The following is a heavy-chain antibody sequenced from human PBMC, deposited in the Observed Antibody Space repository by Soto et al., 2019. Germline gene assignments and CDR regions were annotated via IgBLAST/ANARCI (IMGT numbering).Heavy chain of an antibody. Sequence: GASVKVSCKASGYTFTGYYMHWVRQAPGQGLEWMGWINPNSGNTGYAQKFQGRVTMTRNTSLTTAYMELSSLRSENTAVYYCAREMTTRVMDVWGQGTTVTVSS. CDR2: INPNSGNT. CDR3: AREMTTRVMDV. D-gene: IGHD1-1*01. V-gene: IGHV1-8*02. J-gene: IGHJ6*02. CDR1: GYTFTGYY.